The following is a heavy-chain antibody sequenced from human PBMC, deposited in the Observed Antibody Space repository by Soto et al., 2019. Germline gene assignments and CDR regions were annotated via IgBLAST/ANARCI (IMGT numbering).Heavy chain of an antibody. Sequence: GESLKVSCKGSGYSFTSYWIGWVRQMPGKGLEWMGIIYPVDSDTRYSPSFQGQVTISADKSISTAYLQWSSLKASDTAMYYCARLSGSYGYYYYGMDVWGQGTTVTV. V-gene: IGHV5-51*01. D-gene: IGHD1-26*01. CDR1: GYSFTSYW. CDR2: IYPVDSDT. CDR3: ARLSGSYGYYYYGMDV. J-gene: IGHJ6*02.